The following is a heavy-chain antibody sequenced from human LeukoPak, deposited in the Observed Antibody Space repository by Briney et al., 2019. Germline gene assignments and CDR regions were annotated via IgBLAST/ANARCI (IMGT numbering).Heavy chain of an antibody. CDR2: IDRPAKSYAT. J-gene: IGHJ5*02. Sequence: KVSCKASGYTFTSYGISWVRQASGKGLEWVGLIDRPAKSYATAYGASVGGRFTISRDDSKNTAYLQMDSLKTEDTALYYCTRDRGTYNWLDPWGQGTLVTVSS. CDR1: GYTFTSYG. CDR3: TRDRGTYNWLDP. V-gene: IGHV3-73*01. D-gene: IGHD1-26*01.